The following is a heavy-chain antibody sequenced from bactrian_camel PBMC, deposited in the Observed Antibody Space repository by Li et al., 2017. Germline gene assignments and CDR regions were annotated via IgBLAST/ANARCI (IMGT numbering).Heavy chain of an antibody. J-gene: IGHJ4*01. CDR1: GFNYY. CDR3: AKVGQDYGLGPD. V-gene: IGHV3-2*01. D-gene: IGHD5*01. Sequence: VQLVESGGGSVQAGGSLRLSCAASGFNYYMSWVRQAPGKGLEWVSSIYSEERSTFYADSVKGRFTISRDNAKNTLYLQLNNLKTEDTAMYYCAKVGQDYGLGPDWGQGTQVTVS. CDR2: IYSEERST.